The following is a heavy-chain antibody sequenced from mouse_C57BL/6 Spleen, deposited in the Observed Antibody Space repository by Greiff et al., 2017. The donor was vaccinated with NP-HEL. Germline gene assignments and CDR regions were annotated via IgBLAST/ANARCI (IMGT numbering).Heavy chain of an antibody. V-gene: IGHV1-42*01. D-gene: IGHD2-5*01. J-gene: IGHJ4*01. CDR3: ARWGYSNSYAMDY. Sequence: VQLKESGPELVKPGASVKISCKASGYSFTGYYMNWVKQSPEKSLEWIGEINPSTGGTTYNQKFKAKATLTVDKSSSTAYMQLKSLTSEDSAVYYCARWGYSNSYAMDYWGQGTSVTVSS. CDR1: GYSFTGYY. CDR2: INPSTGGT.